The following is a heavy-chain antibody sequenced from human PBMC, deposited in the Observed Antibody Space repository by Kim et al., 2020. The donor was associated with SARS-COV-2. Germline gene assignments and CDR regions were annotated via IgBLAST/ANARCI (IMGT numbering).Heavy chain of an antibody. J-gene: IGHJ5*02. D-gene: IGHD1-7*01. CDR3: ARERQLELLNWFDP. V-gene: IGHV1-46*01. Sequence: AQKFQGGVTMTRDTSTSTVYMELSSLRSEDTAVYYCARERQLELLNWFDPWGQGTLVTVSS.